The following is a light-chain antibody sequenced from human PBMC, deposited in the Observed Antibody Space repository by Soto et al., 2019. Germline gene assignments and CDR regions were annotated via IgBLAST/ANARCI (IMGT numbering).Light chain of an antibody. Sequence: IQSTQSPSSLSASVGARVSITCMASQSISIYLNWYQQKPGKAPKLLIYAASSLQSGVPSRFSGSGSGTDFTLTISSLQPEDFATYYCQQSYSTPRRTFGQGTKVDI. CDR1: QSISIY. CDR3: QQSYSTPRRT. CDR2: AAS. V-gene: IGKV1-39*01. J-gene: IGKJ1*01.